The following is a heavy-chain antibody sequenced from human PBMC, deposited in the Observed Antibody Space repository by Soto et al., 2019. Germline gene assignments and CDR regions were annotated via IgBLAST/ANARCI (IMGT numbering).Heavy chain of an antibody. CDR1: GYTFTSYG. Sequence: GASVKVSCKASGYTFTSYGISWVRQAPGQGLECMGWISVYNGNTNYAQKFQGRVTMTADTSTSTAYMELRSLRSDDTAVYYCARVEQSLLYQLWGLGTLVTVSS. D-gene: IGHD6-19*01. V-gene: IGHV1-18*04. CDR3: ARVEQSLLYQL. J-gene: IGHJ4*02. CDR2: ISVYNGNT.